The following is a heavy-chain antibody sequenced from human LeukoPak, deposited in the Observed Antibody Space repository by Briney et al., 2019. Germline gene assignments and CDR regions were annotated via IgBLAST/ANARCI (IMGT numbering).Heavy chain of an antibody. D-gene: IGHD3-10*01. CDR2: IYYSGGT. J-gene: IGHJ4*02. CDR3: ARFKFVEVRGEWDY. V-gene: IGHV4-59*08. Sequence: PSETLSLTCTVSGGSISSYYWSWIRQPPGKGLEWIGYIYYSGGTNYNPSLKSRVTISIDTSKNQFSLKVSSVTAADTAVYYCARFKFVEVRGEWDYWGQGTLVTVSS. CDR1: GGSISSYY.